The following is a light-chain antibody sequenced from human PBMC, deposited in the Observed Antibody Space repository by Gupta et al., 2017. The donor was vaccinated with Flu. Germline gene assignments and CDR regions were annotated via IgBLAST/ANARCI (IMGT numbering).Light chain of an antibody. CDR1: SGSIANNS. V-gene: IGLV6-57*03. CDR3: QSYDSINWV. CDR2: EDD. Sequence: FMLTQPHSVSESPGKTVTISSTRSSGSIANNSVQWDHQLPRSAPTTVNYEDDQRLSGVPDRFSGAIDGASTSATPTISGLKTEDGDDYYCQSYDSINWVFGGGTKLTVL. J-gene: IGLJ3*02.